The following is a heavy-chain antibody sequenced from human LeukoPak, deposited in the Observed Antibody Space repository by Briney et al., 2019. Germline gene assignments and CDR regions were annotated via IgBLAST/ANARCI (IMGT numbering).Heavy chain of an antibody. CDR2: IYYSGNT. J-gene: IGHJ5*02. V-gene: IGHV4-39*01. CDR3: ARRRGLSVVPANSGWFDP. D-gene: IGHD2-2*01. Sequence: SETLSLTCTVSGDSISSSNSYWGWIRQPPGKGLEWIGSIYYSGNTYYNASLKSRVSISVDTSKNQFSLRLTSVTAAGTAVYYCARRRGLSVVPANSGWFDPWGQGTLVTVSS. CDR1: GDSISSSNSY.